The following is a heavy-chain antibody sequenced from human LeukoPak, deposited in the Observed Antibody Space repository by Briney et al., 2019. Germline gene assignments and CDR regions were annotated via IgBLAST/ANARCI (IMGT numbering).Heavy chain of an antibody. D-gene: IGHD3-22*01. CDR3: TSYYYDDNYFYYMDV. Sequence: GGSLRLSCAASGFTFSSYSMNWVRQAPGKGLEWVSSISSSSSYIYYADSVKGRFTISRDNGKNSLYLQMNSLRAEDTAVYYCTSYYYDDNYFYYMDVWGTGTTVTVSS. J-gene: IGHJ6*03. V-gene: IGHV3-21*01. CDR2: ISSSSSYI. CDR1: GFTFSSYS.